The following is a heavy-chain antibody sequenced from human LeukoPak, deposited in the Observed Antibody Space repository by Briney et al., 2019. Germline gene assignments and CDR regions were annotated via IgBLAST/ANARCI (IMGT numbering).Heavy chain of an antibody. CDR2: ISSSGGTI. V-gene: IGHV3-48*01. J-gene: IGHJ4*02. D-gene: IGHD3-22*01. CDR1: GFTFKNHS. Sequence: GKSLRLSCEASGFTFKNHSMNWVRQAPGRGLEWVSFISSSGGTIYYADSVKGRFTISRDNVNNSLHLLMNSLRADDTAVYHCARDSSGYRRFDFWGQGTLVTASS. CDR3: ARDSSGYRRFDF.